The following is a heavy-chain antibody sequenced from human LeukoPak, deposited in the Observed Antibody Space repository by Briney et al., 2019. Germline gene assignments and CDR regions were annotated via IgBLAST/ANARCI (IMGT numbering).Heavy chain of an antibody. Sequence: SVKVSCKASGGTFSSYAISWVRQAPGQGLEWMGGIIPIFGTANYAQKFQGRVTITADESTSTAYMELSSLRSEDTAVYYCARHLQPLNDYSTPFDPWGQGTLVTVSS. V-gene: IGHV1-69*01. CDR2: IIPIFGTA. CDR3: ARHLQPLNDYSTPFDP. J-gene: IGHJ5*02. CDR1: GGTFSSYA. D-gene: IGHD4-11*01.